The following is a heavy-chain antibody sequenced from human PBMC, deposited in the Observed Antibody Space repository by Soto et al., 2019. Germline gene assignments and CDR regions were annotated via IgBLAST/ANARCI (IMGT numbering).Heavy chain of an antibody. CDR2: ISTYNCNT. CDR1: GYTFTTYG. CDR3: ARRGAYCSGGTCYHFDY. D-gene: IGHD2-15*01. Sequence: AYVKFSCKASGYTFTTYGITWVRQAPGQGLEWMGWISTYNCNTNYEQKLQGRVTMTTDTLTSTAYMELRSLRSDDTAVYYCARRGAYCSGGTCYHFDYWGQGTLVT. V-gene: IGHV1-18*04. J-gene: IGHJ4*02.